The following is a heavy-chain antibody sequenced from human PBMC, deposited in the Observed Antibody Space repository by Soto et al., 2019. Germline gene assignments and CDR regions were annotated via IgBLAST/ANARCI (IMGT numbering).Heavy chain of an antibody. J-gene: IGHJ5*02. V-gene: IGHV1-46*01. CDR3: ARDPLKAYSNSRYGIDP. D-gene: IGHD6-13*01. CDR2: INPSGGST. Sequence: ASVKVSCKASGYTFTSYYMHWVRQAPGQGLEWMGIINPSGGSTSYAQKFQGRVTMTRDTSTSTVYMELSSLRSEDTAVYYCARDPLKAYSNSRYGIDPRAQLTTVTVSA. CDR1: GYTFTSYY.